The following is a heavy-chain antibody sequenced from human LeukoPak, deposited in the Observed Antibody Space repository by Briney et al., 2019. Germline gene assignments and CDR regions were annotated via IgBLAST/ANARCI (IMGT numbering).Heavy chain of an antibody. Sequence: GGSLRLSCAASGFTFSSYGMHWVRQAPGKGLEWVAFIRYDGSNKYYADSVKGRFTISRDNSKNTLYLQMNSLRAEDTAVYYCAKDHRYSSGWDYFDYWGQGTLVTVSS. CDR2: IRYDGSNK. V-gene: IGHV3-30*02. CDR1: GFTFSSYG. J-gene: IGHJ4*02. D-gene: IGHD6-19*01. CDR3: AKDHRYSSGWDYFDY.